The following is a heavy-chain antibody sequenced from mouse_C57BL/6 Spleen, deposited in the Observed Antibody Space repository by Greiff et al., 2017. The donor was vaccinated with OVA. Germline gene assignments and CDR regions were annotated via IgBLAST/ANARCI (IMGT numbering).Heavy chain of an antibody. V-gene: IGHV1-82*01. CDR1: GYAFSSSW. J-gene: IGHJ1*03. CDR2: IYPGDGAT. Sequence: VQLQQSGPELVKPGASVKISCKASGYAFSSSWMNWVKQRPGKGLEWIGRIYPGDGATTYNGKFKGKATLTADKSSSTAYMQLSSLTSEDSAVYVCARWGDYGYFDVWGTGTTVTVSS. CDR3: ARWGDYGYFDV.